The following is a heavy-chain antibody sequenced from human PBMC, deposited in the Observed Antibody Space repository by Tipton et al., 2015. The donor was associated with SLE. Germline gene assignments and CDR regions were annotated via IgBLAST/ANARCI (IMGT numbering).Heavy chain of an antibody. CDR3: ARGYCSGGSCSYWYFDL. V-gene: IGHV4-34*01. D-gene: IGHD2-15*01. CDR2: IYYSGST. CDR1: GGSFSGYY. Sequence: TLSLTCAVYGGSFSGYYWSWIRQPPGKGLEWIGYIYYSGSTNYNPSLKSGVTISVDTSKNQFSLKLSSVTAADTAVYYCARGYCSGGSCSYWYFDLWGRGTLVTVSS. J-gene: IGHJ2*01.